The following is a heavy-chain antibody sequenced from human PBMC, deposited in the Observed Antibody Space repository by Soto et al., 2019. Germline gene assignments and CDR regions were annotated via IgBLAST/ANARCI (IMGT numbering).Heavy chain of an antibody. CDR3: ARGGSYYAH. Sequence: QEQLVQSGAEVKQRGASVRVSCKASGNTHTIYFIHWLRRARGQGLEWMGWINSVRGGTKYAHKFQGRVTMTRDTSTTTAFMELSGLRSDDTAVYFCARGGSYYAHWGQGTLVTVSS. J-gene: IGHJ4*02. CDR2: INSVRGGT. V-gene: IGHV1-2*02. D-gene: IGHD3-10*01. CDR1: GNTHTIYF.